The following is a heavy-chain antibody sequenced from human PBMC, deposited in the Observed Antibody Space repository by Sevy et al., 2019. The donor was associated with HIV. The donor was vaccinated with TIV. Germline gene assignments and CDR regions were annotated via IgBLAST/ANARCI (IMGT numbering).Heavy chain of an antibody. Sequence: GGSLRLSCAAPGFIFSNYWMTWVRQAPGKGLEWVANIKGDGSQTAYADSVRGRCTISRDNAKNSLYLQINSLSPEDTALYYCARDTGNFYVDYWGQGTLVTVSS. CDR2: IKGDGSQT. D-gene: IGHD1-1*01. V-gene: IGHV3-7*01. CDR3: ARDTGNFYVDY. J-gene: IGHJ4*02. CDR1: GFIFSNYW.